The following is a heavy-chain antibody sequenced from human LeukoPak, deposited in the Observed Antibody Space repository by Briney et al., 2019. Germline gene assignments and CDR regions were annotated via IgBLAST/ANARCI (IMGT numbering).Heavy chain of an antibody. J-gene: IGHJ4*02. CDR1: GGSISTYY. CDR2: VSTSGTT. V-gene: IGHV4-4*07. Sequence: SETLSLTCTVSGGSISTYYWSWIRQPAEKGLEWIGRVSTSGTTQYNPSFKSRVTMSVDTSSNQFSLKLSSVTAADTAVYYCARGSYYDTLTGYYRGFFDSWGQGTLVTVSS. CDR3: ARGSYYDTLTGYYRGFFDS. D-gene: IGHD3-9*01.